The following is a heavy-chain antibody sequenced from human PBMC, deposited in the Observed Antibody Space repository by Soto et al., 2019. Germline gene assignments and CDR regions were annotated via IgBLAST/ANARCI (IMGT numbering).Heavy chain of an antibody. V-gene: IGHV3-30*18. D-gene: IGHD4-4*01. CDR3: AKRRGDHSNYSWGIDV. CDR2: ISYDGSHK. J-gene: IGHJ6*02. CDR1: GFTFNNYG. Sequence: QVQLVESGGGVVQPGRSLRLSCAASGFTFNNYGMHWVRPAPGKGLVWVTVISYDGSHKYYADSVKGRFTISRDNSKNTLYLQMNSLRDEDTAVYYCAKRRGDHSNYSWGIDVWGQGTTVTVSS.